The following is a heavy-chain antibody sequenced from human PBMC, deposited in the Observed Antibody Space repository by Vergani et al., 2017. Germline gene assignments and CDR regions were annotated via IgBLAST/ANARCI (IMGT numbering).Heavy chain of an antibody. CDR3: SRGRGYSFSYSGY. D-gene: IGHD5-18*01. CDR2: IRNKAYGGTT. CDR1: GFSFGDYA. V-gene: IGHV3-49*04. J-gene: IGHJ4*02. Sequence: EVQLVESGGGLVPPGRSLRLSCAASGFSFGDYAMTWVRQAPGKGLEWVAFIRNKAYGGTTEYAASVKGRFTISRDDSKRLAYLQLSGLKTEDTAVYFCSRGRGYSFSYSGYWGQGTLVTVSS.